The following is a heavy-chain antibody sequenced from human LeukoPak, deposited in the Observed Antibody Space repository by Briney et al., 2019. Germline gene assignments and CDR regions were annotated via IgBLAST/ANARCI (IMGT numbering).Heavy chain of an antibody. CDR1: GGSISSSSHY. D-gene: IGHD3-9*01. Sequence: PSETLSLTCTVSGGSISSSSHYWGWIRQPPGKGLEWIGDIYYSGSTYYNPSLKSRVTISVDKSKNQFSLKLSSVTAADTAVYYCARAGVLRYFDWLLSHAFDIWGQGTMVTVSS. V-gene: IGHV4-39*07. J-gene: IGHJ3*02. CDR3: ARAGVLRYFDWLLSHAFDI. CDR2: IYYSGST.